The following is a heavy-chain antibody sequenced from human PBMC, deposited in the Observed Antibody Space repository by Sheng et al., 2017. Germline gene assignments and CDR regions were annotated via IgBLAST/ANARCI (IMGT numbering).Heavy chain of an antibody. V-gene: IGHV1-2*02. J-gene: IGHJ4*02. CDR3: TRGQYSSSGHFDH. CDR1: GYMFTAYY. D-gene: IGHD3-22*01. Sequence: QVHLLQSGAEVKKPGASVKVSCEASGYMFTAYYIYWVRQAPGQGLEWLGWMNPNSGGTNYAQKFQGRVTMTRDTSISTAFMEVSRLRSDDTAVYYCTRGQYSSSGHFDHWGQGTLVTVSS. CDR2: MNPNSGGT.